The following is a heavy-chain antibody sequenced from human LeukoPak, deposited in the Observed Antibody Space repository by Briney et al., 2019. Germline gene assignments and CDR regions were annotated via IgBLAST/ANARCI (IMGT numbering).Heavy chain of an antibody. CDR3: ARRAGYSSGLDL. D-gene: IGHD6-19*01. CDR1: GYTFTSYG. CDR2: INIYNGNA. Sequence: ASVKVSCKASGYTFTSYGITWVRQAPGQGLEWMGWINIYNGNADYAQKFQGRVTMTTETSTSTAYMELRSLRSDDTAVYYCARRAGYSSGLDLWGQGALVTVSS. V-gene: IGHV1-18*01. J-gene: IGHJ5*02.